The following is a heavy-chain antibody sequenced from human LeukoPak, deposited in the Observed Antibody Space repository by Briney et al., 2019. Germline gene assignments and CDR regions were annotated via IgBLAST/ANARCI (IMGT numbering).Heavy chain of an antibody. D-gene: IGHD3-10*01. CDR3: ARVSPSGVWDV. CDR2: IYTSGST. Sequence: PSETLSLTCTVSGGSISSSSYYWSWIRQPAGKGLEWIGRIYTSGSTNYNPSLNSRVTISIDTSKNQFSLSLSSVTAADMAVYYCARVSPSGVWDVWGQGTTVTVSS. V-gene: IGHV4-61*02. J-gene: IGHJ6*02. CDR1: GGSISSSSYY.